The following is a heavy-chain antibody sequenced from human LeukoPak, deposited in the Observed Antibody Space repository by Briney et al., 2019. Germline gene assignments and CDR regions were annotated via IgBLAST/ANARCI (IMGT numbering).Heavy chain of an antibody. V-gene: IGHV3-23*01. CDR3: APWIVGGFWADY. Sequence: GGSLRLSCTASKFTFSNYVMTWVRQAPGKGLEWVSAISTSSTGTYYADSVNGRFTISRDDSKNTLYLQMNSLRVDDTAVYYCAPWIVGGFWADYWGKGTLVTVSS. J-gene: IGHJ4*02. CDR2: ISTSSTGT. CDR1: KFTFSNYV. D-gene: IGHD1-26*01.